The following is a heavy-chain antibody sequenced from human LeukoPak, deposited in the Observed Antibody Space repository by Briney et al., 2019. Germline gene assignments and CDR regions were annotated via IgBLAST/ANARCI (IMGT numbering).Heavy chain of an antibody. CDR1: GYTFTSYD. CDR3: ARDRAGGWYYWFDP. D-gene: IGHD6-19*01. CDR2: MNPNSGNT. Sequence: GASVKVSRKAPGYTFTSYDINWVRQATGQGLEWMGWMNPNSGNTGYAQKFQGRVTITRNTSISTAYMELSSLRSEDTAVYYCARDRAGGWYYWFDPWGQGTLVAVSS. J-gene: IGHJ5*02. V-gene: IGHV1-8*03.